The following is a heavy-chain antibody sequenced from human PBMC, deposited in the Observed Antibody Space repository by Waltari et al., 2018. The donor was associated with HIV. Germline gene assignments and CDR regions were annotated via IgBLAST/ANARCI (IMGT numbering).Heavy chain of an antibody. CDR2: ITGSGGSP. CDR1: GFTFRDYA. CDR3: VRSVDY. V-gene: IGHV3-23*01. Sequence: EVQLFESGGDLVQPGGSLRLSCAASGFTFRDYAMSWVRQAPGKGLEWVSSITGSGGSPEFADSVKGRFTISRDNSKNTLYLQMNNLRGEDTAVYYCVRSVDYWGQGTLVTVSS. J-gene: IGHJ4*02.